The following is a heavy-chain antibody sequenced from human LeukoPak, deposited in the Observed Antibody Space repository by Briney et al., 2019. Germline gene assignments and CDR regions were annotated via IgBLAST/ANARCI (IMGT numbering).Heavy chain of an antibody. D-gene: IGHD3-22*01. V-gene: IGHV3-23*01. CDR1: GFTFSSYA. CDR3: AKDSSGYSTTNWFDP. Sequence: GGSLTLSCAASGFTFSSYAMSWVRQAPGKGLEWVSAISGSGGSTYYADSVKGRFTISRDNSKNTLYLQMNSLRAEDTAVYYCAKDSSGYSTTNWFDPWGQGTLVTVSS. CDR2: ISGSGGST. J-gene: IGHJ5*02.